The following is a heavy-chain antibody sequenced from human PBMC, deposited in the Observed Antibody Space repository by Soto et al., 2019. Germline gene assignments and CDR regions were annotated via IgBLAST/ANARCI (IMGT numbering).Heavy chain of an antibody. CDR1: GGSISSSSYY. CDR3: ARDRSRSSGWYGVDY. D-gene: IGHD6-19*01. V-gene: IGHV4-39*07. Sequence: PSETLSLTCTVSGGSISSSSYYWGWIRQPPGKGLEWIGSIYYSGSTYYNPSLKSRVTISVDTSKNQFSLKLSSVTAADTAVYYCARDRSRSSGWYGVDYWGQGTLVTVSS. CDR2: IYYSGST. J-gene: IGHJ4*02.